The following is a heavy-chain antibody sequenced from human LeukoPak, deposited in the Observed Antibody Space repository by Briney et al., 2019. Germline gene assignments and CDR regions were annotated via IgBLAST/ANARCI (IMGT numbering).Heavy chain of an antibody. CDR3: ARILDSAWGELGY. CDR1: GFSFSSYV. CDR2: IRSDGSNK. D-gene: IGHD6-19*01. V-gene: IGHV3-30*02. Sequence: GGSLRLSCAGSGFSFSSYVIHCVRQAPGKGLEGMAFIRSDGSNKYYADSVKGRFTISKDNSKNTLYLQLNRLRAEDTAVYYCARILDSAWGELGYWGQGTLVTVSS. J-gene: IGHJ4*02.